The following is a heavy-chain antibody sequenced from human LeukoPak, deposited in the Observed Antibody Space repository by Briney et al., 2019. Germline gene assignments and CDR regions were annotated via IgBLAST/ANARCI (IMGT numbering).Heavy chain of an antibody. CDR2: IYYNGNT. V-gene: IGHV4-30-4*01. CDR3: PRDLRGLNWIDP. Sequence: PSETLSLTCAVSGGSISSRDSYWSWIRQPPGKGLEWIGYIYYNGNTYYNPSLKSRLTISVDMSKNDFSLRLSSVTAADTALYYCPRDLRGLNWIDPWGQGTLVTVSS. J-gene: IGHJ5*02. CDR1: GGSISSRDSY. D-gene: IGHD3-9*01.